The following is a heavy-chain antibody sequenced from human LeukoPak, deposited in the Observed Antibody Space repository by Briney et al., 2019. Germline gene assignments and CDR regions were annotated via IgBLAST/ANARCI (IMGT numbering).Heavy chain of an antibody. CDR1: GFTFSDYY. CDR3: ASSHGDYLTFEY. D-gene: IGHD4-17*01. J-gene: IGHJ4*02. V-gene: IGHV3-11*04. CDR2: ISSSGSTI. Sequence: GGSLRLSCAASGFTFSDYYMSWIRQAPGKGLEWVSYISSSGSTIYYADSVKGRFTISRDNSKNTLYLQLNSLRAEDTALYYCASSHGDYLTFEYWGQGTLVTVSS.